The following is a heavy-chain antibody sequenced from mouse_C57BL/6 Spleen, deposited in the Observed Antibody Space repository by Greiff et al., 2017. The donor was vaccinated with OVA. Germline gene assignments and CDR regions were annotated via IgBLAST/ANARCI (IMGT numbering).Heavy chain of an antibody. J-gene: IGHJ3*01. CDR2: IYPRDGST. CDR3: ARSLYYSGSSYFAY. V-gene: IGHV1-78*01. CDR1: GYTFTDHT. Sequence: VKLVESDAELVKPGASVKISCKASGYTFTDHTIHWMKQRPEQGLEWIGYIYPRDGSTKYNEKFKGKATLTADKSSSTAYMQLNSLTSEDSAVYYCARSLYYSGSSYFAYWGQGTLVTVSA. D-gene: IGHD1-1*01.